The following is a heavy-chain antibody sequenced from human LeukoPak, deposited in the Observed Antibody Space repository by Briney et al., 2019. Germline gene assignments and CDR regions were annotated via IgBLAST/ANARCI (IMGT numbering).Heavy chain of an antibody. V-gene: IGHV3-15*01. D-gene: IGHD3-22*01. J-gene: IGHJ4*02. Sequence: GGSLRPSCAASGFTFSKAWMSWVRQATGKGLEWLGRIKSNADGGTTDYAAPVQGRITISRDDSQSTLYPQLDSLKAEDTAVYYCSTYRWQYDSSGYDYWGQGTLVAVSS. CDR1: GFTFSKAW. CDR3: STYRWQYDSSGYDY. CDR2: IKSNADGGTT.